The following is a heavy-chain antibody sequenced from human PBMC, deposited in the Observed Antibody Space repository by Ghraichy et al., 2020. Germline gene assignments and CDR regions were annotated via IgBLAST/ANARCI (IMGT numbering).Heavy chain of an antibody. CDR3: ARTYDSSGYSLDY. J-gene: IGHJ4*02. V-gene: IGHV3-48*02. CDR2: ISSSSTI. D-gene: IGHD3-22*01. Sequence: GGSLRLSCAASGFTFSSYSMNWVRQAPGKGLEWVSYISSSSTIYYADSVKGRFTISRDNAKNSLYLQMNSLRDEDTAVYYCARTYDSSGYSLDYWGQGTLVTVSS. CDR1: GFTFSSYS.